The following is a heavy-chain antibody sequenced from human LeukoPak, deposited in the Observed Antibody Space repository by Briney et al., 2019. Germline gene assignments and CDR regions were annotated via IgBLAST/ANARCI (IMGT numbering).Heavy chain of an antibody. D-gene: IGHD5-24*01. V-gene: IGHV4-61*02. CDR1: GGSISSGCYY. J-gene: IGHJ4*02. Sequence: SQTLSLTCTVSGGSISSGCYYWSWIRQPAGKGLEWIGRIYTSGSTNYNPSLKSRVTISVDTSKNQFSLKLSSVTAADTAVYYCARVPRWLQSGGGDYWGQGTLVTVSS. CDR3: ARVPRWLQSGGGDY. CDR2: IYTSGST.